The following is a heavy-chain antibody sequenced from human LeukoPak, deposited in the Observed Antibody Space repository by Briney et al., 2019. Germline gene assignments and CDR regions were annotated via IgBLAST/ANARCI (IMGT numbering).Heavy chain of an antibody. CDR2: ISAYNGNT. V-gene: IGHV1-18*01. CDR1: GYTFTTYG. CDR3: ARDRGNYDSSDPLDY. Sequence: ASVKVSCKTSGYTFTTYGISWVRQAPGQGLEWMGWISAYNGNTNYAQKLQGRDTMTTDASTSTAYMELRSLRSDDTAVYYCARDRGNYDSSDPLDYWGQGTLVTVSS. J-gene: IGHJ4*02. D-gene: IGHD3-22*01.